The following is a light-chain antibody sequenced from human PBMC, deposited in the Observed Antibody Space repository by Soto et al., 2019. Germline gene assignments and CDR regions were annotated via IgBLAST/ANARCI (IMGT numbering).Light chain of an antibody. CDR3: QQYNSYSGLT. CDR2: DAS. Sequence: DIQMTQSPSTLSASVGDRVTITCRASQSISSWLAWYQQKPGKAPKLLIYDASSLESGDPSRFSGSGSGTEFTLPISSLQPDDFATYYCQQYNSYSGLTFGGGTKVEIK. V-gene: IGKV1-5*01. J-gene: IGKJ4*01. CDR1: QSISSW.